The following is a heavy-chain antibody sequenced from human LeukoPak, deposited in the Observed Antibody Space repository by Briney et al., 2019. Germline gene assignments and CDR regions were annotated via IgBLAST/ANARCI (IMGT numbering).Heavy chain of an antibody. V-gene: IGHV3-64*01. CDR1: GFTFSSYA. CDR3: ARGSGYSSSSGIDY. J-gene: IGHJ4*02. CDR2: ISSNGGST. D-gene: IGHD6-6*01. Sequence: GGSLRLSCAASGFTFSSYAMHWVRQAPGKGLEYVSAISSNGGSTYYANSVKGRFTISRDNSKNTLYLQMGSLRAEDMAVYYCARGSGYSSSSGIDYWGQGTLVTVSS.